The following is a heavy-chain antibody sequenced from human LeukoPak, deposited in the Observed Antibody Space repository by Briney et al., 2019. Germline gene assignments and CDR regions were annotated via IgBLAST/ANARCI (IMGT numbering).Heavy chain of an antibody. V-gene: IGHV3-74*01. CDR1: GFTFSSYA. CDR2: INSDGSST. D-gene: IGHD5-24*01. CDR3: ARDGMATIRAFDI. J-gene: IGHJ3*02. Sequence: PGRSLRLSCAASGFTFSSYAMHWVRQAPGKGLVWVSRINSDGSSTSYADSVKGRFTISRDNAKNTLYLQMNSLRAEDTAVYYCARDGMATIRAFDIWGQGTMVTVSS.